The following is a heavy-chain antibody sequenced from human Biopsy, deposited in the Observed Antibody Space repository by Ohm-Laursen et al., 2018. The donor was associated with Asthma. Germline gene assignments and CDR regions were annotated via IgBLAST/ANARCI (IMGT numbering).Heavy chain of an antibody. CDR3: ARKAGSCISRTCYSLDF. CDR2: INSVFGTT. Sequence: SVKVSCKPLGGTFNTYVIGWVQQAPGQGLEWMGGINSVFGTTTYPQKFQDRVTITADDYTSTVYMELSSLRSEDTAVYYCARKAGSCISRTCYSLDFWGQGTLVTVSS. D-gene: IGHD2-2*01. V-gene: IGHV1-69*13. J-gene: IGHJ4*02. CDR1: GGTFNTYV.